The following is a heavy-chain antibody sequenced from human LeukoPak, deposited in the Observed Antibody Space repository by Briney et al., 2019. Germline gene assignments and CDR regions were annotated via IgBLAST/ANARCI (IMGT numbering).Heavy chain of an antibody. CDR1: GYTFTGYY. J-gene: IGHJ6*02. D-gene: IGHD2-2*01. Sequence: ASVKVSCKASGYTFTGYYMHWVRQAPGQGLEWMGWISAYNGNTNYAQKLQGRVTMTTDTSTSTAYMELRSLRSDDTAVYYCARESYCSSTSCYSDYYYYGMDVWGQGTTVAVSS. CDR3: ARESYCSSTSCYSDYYYYGMDV. CDR2: ISAYNGNT. V-gene: IGHV1-18*04.